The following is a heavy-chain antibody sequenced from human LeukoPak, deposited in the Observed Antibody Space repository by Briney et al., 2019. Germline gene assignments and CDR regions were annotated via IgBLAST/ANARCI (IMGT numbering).Heavy chain of an antibody. CDR3: ASIRRGYSGYDYGRYYYYMDV. D-gene: IGHD5-12*01. V-gene: IGHV4-4*09. Sequence: SETLSLTCTVSGGSISSYYWSWIRQPPGKGLEWIGYIYTSGSTNYNPSLKSRVTISVDTSKNQFSLKLSSVTAADTAVYYCASIRRGYSGYDYGRYYYYMDVWGKGTTVIVSS. CDR1: GGSISSYY. J-gene: IGHJ6*03. CDR2: IYTSGST.